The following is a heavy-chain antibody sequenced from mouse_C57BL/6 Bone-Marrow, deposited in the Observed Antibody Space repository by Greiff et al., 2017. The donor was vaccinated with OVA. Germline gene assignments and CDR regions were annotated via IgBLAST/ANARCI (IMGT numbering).Heavy chain of an antibody. D-gene: IGHD1-1*01. J-gene: IGHJ1*03. CDR3: ARDYYCSSLHWYFDV. V-gene: IGHV3-6*01. Sequence: ESGPGLVKPSQSLSLTCSVTGYSITSGYYWNWIRQFPGNLLEWMGYISYDGSNNYNPSLKNRISLTRDTSKNQFFMKLKSVTTEDTATYYCARDYYCSSLHWYFDVWGTGTTVTVSS. CDR2: ISYDGSN. CDR1: GYSITSGYY.